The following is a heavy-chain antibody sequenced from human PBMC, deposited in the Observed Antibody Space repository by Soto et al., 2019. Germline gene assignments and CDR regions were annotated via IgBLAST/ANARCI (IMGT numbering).Heavy chain of an antibody. Sequence: PGGSLRLSCAASGFTFSSYAMHWVRQAPGKGLEWVAVISYDGSNKYYADSVKGRFTISRDNSKNTLYLQMNSLRAEDTAVYYCARDLWIRYFVWLGMGDYWGQGTLVTVSS. CDR1: GFTFSSYA. CDR3: ARDLWIRYFVWLGMGDY. V-gene: IGHV3-30-3*01. D-gene: IGHD3-9*01. CDR2: ISYDGSNK. J-gene: IGHJ4*02.